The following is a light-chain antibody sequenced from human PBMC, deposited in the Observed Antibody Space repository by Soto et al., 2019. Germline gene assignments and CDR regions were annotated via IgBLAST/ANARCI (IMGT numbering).Light chain of an antibody. CDR1: QSISSN. CDR3: QQYNNWHRAT. V-gene: IGKV3-15*01. J-gene: IGKJ4*01. Sequence: EIVMTQSPATLSVSPGERGTLSCMAIQSISSNLAWYQQKPCQAPRLLMFRTSSRATGFPARFSGSGSGTEFNLTISSLQYEDFGVHYCQQYNNWHRATFGGGTKVDIK. CDR2: RTS.